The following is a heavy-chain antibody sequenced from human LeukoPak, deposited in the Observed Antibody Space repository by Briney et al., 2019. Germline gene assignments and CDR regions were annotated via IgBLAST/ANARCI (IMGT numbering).Heavy chain of an antibody. J-gene: IGHJ4*02. CDR1: GFTFSSYE. CDR2: ISGGGSTM. D-gene: IGHD3-10*01. CDR3: ARDSLNSGTYYNLPFDY. V-gene: IGHV3-48*03. Sequence: GGSLRLSCAASGFTFSSYEMNWVRQVPGKGLEWVSYISGGGSTMYYADSVKGRFTISRDNAKNSLYLQMNSLRAEDTAVYYCARDSLNSGTYYNLPFDYWGQGTLVTVSS.